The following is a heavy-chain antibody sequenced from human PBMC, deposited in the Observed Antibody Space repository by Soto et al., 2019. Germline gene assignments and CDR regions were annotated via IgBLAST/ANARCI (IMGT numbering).Heavy chain of an antibody. J-gene: IGHJ3*01. Sequence: DAQLVESGGGLIQRGGSLRLSCAAVGMTVSGKKYVAWVRQAPGKGLEWVSGVYDVDGKYYADSVKGRLTTSREISKTTVYLEMNAQGPEDTAIYYCATWLQREHAYDVWGLGTTVTVSS. D-gene: IGHD1-1*01. CDR2: VYDVDGK. V-gene: IGHV3-53*01. CDR3: ATWLQREHAYDV. CDR1: GMTVSGKKY.